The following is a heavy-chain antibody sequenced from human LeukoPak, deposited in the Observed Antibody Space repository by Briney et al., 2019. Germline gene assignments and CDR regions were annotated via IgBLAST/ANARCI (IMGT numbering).Heavy chain of an antibody. CDR2: TSWNSGSV. CDR1: GFTFVDYA. CDR3: AKDIKGYYYYNVTDV. Sequence: RRSMRLSCAAYGFTFVDYAIHWDRPAPGEGLGWVSGTSWNSGSVGYTDSVKGRLSPSRDNAKNSPYLQMNSLRTEDTALYYCAKDIKGYYYYNVTDVWGQGTTVTVSS. J-gene: IGHJ6*02. V-gene: IGHV3-9*01.